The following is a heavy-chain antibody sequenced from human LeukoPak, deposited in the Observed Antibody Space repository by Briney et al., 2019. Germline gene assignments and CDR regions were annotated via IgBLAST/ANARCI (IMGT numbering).Heavy chain of an antibody. J-gene: IGHJ4*02. V-gene: IGHV3-21*01. CDR3: ARGSGDDY. Sequence: PGGSLRLSCAASGFTFSSYAMSWVRQGPGKGLEWVSSISSSSSYIYYADSVKGRFTISRDNAKNSLYLQMNSLRAEDTAVYYCARGSGDDYWGQGTLVTVSS. CDR2: ISSSSSYI. D-gene: IGHD2-15*01. CDR1: GFTFSSYA.